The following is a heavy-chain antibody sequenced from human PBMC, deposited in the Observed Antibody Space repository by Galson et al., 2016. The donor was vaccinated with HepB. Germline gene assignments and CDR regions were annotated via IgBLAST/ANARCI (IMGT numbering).Heavy chain of an antibody. CDR3: AHSPNIDNDRNGYFDY. V-gene: IGHV2-5*02. Sequence: PALVKPPQTLTLTCTFSGFSLSNSGVSVGWIRQPPGKALEWLALIYWDDDKRYSPSLKSRLTITKDNSKDQVVLTTTNMDPVDTAPYYCAHSPNIDNDRNGYFDYRGQETLVTVSS. CDR2: IYWDDDK. CDR1: GFSLSNSGVS. D-gene: IGHD3-22*01. J-gene: IGHJ4*02.